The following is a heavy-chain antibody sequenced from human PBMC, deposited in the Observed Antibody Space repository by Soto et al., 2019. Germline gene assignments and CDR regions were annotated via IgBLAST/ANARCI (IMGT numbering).Heavy chain of an antibody. J-gene: IGHJ4*02. D-gene: IGHD6-13*01. V-gene: IGHV1-69*02. Sequence: QVQLVQSGTELKKPGSSVKVSCKASGGTFSSHRISWVRQAPGQGLEWMGRIIPIFDKTKYAQKFQGRVTITADTSTSTANMELSSLRSEDTAIYYCAITLQQLGDFDYWGQGTLVTVSS. CDR3: AITLQQLGDFDY. CDR1: GGTFSSHR. CDR2: IIPIFDKT.